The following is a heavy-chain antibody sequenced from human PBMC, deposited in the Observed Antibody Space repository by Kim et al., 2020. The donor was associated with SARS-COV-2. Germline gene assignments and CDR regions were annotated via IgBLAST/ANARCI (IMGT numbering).Heavy chain of an antibody. V-gene: IGHV3-30*04. D-gene: IGHD1-1*01. CDR1: GFTFSSYA. CDR3: ARVPGGWHQVYFDY. J-gene: IGHJ4*02. CDR2: ISYDGSNK. Sequence: GGSLRLSCAASGFTFSSYAMHWVRQAPGKGLEWVAVISYDGSNKYYADSVKGRFTISRDNSKNTQYLQMNSLRAEDTAVYYCARVPGGWHQVYFDYWGQGTLVTVSS.